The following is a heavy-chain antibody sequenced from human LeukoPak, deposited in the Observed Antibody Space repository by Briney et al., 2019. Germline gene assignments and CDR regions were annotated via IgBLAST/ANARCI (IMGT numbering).Heavy chain of an antibody. J-gene: IGHJ6*02. D-gene: IGHD3-3*01. Sequence: GASVKVSCKASGYTFTSYDINWVRQATGQGLEWMGWMNPNSGNTGYAQKFQGRVTMTRNTSISTAYMELSSLRSEDTAVYYCARVRSYDFGSGPPPDGMGVGGQGPTVTVPS. CDR3: ARVRSYDFGSGPPPDGMGV. CDR1: GYTFTSYD. CDR2: MNPNSGNT. V-gene: IGHV1-8*01.